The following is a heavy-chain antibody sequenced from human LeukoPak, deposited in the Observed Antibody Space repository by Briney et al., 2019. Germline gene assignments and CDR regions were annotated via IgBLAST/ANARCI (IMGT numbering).Heavy chain of an antibody. Sequence: QAGGSLRLSCAASGFTFSSYWMSWVRQAPGKGLEGVANIKQDGSEKYYVDSVKGRFTISRDNAKNSLYLQMNSLRAEDTAVYYCASYLTGYYYYFDYWGQGTLVTVSS. D-gene: IGHD3-9*01. CDR3: ASYLTGYYYYFDY. J-gene: IGHJ4*02. CDR1: GFTFSSYW. V-gene: IGHV3-7*03. CDR2: IKQDGSEK.